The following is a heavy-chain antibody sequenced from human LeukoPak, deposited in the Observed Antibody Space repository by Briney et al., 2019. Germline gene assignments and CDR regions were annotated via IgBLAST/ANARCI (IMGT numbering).Heavy chain of an antibody. V-gene: IGHV1-69*04. CDR3: ARDAPTRTTLTPNWFDP. CDR2: IIPILGIA. J-gene: IGHJ5*02. Sequence: SVKVSCKASGGTFSSYTISWVRQAPGQGLEWMGRIIPILGIANYAQKFQGRVTITADKSTSTAYMELSSLRSEDTAVYYCARDAPTRTTLTPNWFDPWGQGTLVTVSS. CDR1: GGTFSSYT. D-gene: IGHD4-17*01.